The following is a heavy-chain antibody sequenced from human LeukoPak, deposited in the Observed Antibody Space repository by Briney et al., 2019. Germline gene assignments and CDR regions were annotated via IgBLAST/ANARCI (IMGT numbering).Heavy chain of an antibody. CDR3: ARVSGYNYGYGAFDI. J-gene: IGHJ3*02. Sequence: GGSLRLSCAASGFTFSSYSMNWVRQAPGKGLEWVSSISSSSSYIYYADSVKGRFTISRDNSKNSLYLQMNSLRAEDTALYYCARVSGYNYGYGAFDIWGQGTMVTVSS. CDR1: GFTFSSYS. D-gene: IGHD5-18*01. CDR2: ISSSSSYI. V-gene: IGHV3-21*04.